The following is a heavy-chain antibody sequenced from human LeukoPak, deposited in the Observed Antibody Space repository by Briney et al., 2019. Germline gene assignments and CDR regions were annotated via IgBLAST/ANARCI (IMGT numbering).Heavy chain of an antibody. V-gene: IGHV3-23*01. CDR2: ISGSGDST. D-gene: IGHD6-19*01. CDR1: GFTFSSYA. Sequence: GGSLRLSCAASGFTFSSYAMSWVRQAPGKGLEWVSAISGSGDSTYYADSVKGRFTTSRDNAKNSLYLQMNSLRVEDTAVYYCARGAQWPYWGQGTLVTVSS. CDR3: ARGAQWPY. J-gene: IGHJ4*02.